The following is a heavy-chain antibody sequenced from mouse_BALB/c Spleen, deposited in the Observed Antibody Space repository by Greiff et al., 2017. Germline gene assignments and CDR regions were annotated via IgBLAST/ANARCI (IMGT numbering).Heavy chain of an antibody. J-gene: IGHJ2*01. V-gene: IGHV14-4*02. CDR3: NACSSPLHFDY. CDR1: GFNIKDYY. D-gene: IGHD1-1*01. CDR2: IDPENGDT. Sequence: VQLQQSGAELVRSGASVKLSCTASGFNIKDYYMHWVKQRPEQGLEWIGWIDPENGDTEYAPKFQGKATMTADTSSNTAYLQLSSLTSEDTAVYYCNACSSPLHFDYWGQGTTLTVSS.